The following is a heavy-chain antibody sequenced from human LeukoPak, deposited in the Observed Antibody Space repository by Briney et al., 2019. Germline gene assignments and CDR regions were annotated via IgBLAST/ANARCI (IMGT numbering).Heavy chain of an antibody. CDR3: ADRGGGAGSYAFDI. Sequence: ASVKVSCKASGGTFSSYAISWVRQAPGQGLEWMGGIIPIFGTANYAQKFQGRVTITADKSTSTAYMELSSLRSEDTAVYYCADRGGGAGSYAFDIWGQGTMVTVSS. V-gene: IGHV1-69*06. D-gene: IGHD2-15*01. CDR2: IIPIFGTA. J-gene: IGHJ3*02. CDR1: GGTFSSYA.